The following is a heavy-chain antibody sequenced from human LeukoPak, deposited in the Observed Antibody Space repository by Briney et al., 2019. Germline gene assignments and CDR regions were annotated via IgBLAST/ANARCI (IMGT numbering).Heavy chain of an antibody. D-gene: IGHD6-19*01. CDR1: AFTFSSYW. V-gene: IGHV3-74*01. J-gene: IGHJ4*02. Sequence: PGGSLRLSCTASAFTFSSYWMHWVRQAPGKGLVWVSHINSGGSSTSYADSVKGRFTTPRDNAKNTLYLQMNSLRAEDTAVYYCARDRYSSAWYEEWGQGTLVTVSS. CDR3: ARDRYSSAWYEE. CDR2: INSGGSST.